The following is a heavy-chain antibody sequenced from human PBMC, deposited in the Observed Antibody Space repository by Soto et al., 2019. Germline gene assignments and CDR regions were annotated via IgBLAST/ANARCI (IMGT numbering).Heavy chain of an antibody. V-gene: IGHV1-69*13. Sequence: SVKVSCKASGGTFGRQGIAWVRQAPGQGLEWMGGFIAMLGTPTYAKKVQGRATISADESLTSSYLELRSLRSEDTGVYFCARGAMANFDYWGQGTVVTVSS. CDR2: FIAMLGTP. CDR1: GGTFGRQG. CDR3: ARGAMANFDY. D-gene: IGHD5-18*01. J-gene: IGHJ4*02.